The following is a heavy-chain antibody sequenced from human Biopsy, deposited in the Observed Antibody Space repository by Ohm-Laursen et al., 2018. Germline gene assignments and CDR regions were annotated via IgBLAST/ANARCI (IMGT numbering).Heavy chain of an antibody. CDR3: ASAGYNPDWNFDL. CDR1: GGPIDSYY. V-gene: IGHV4-59*12. Sequence: SQTLSLTCTVSGGPIDSYYWSWIRQPPGKALEWIGYIYFTGRTSYNPSLKSRVTMSVNTSKNQFSLRLISVTAADTAVYFCASAGYNPDWNFDLWGRGTRVTVSS. J-gene: IGHJ2*01. D-gene: IGHD5-24*01. CDR2: IYFTGRT.